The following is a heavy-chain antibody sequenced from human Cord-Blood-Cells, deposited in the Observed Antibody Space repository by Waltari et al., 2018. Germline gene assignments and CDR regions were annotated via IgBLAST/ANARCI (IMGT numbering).Heavy chain of an antibody. J-gene: IGHJ3*02. CDR2: INHSGST. CDR1: GGSFSGYY. D-gene: IGHD3-10*01. Sequence: QVQLQQWGAGLLKPSETLSLTCAVYGGSFSGYYWSWIRQPPGKGLEWIGEINHSGSTNYNPSLKSRVTISVDTSKNQFSLKLSSVTAADTAVYYCALAPWFGELLYAFYIWGQGTMVTVSS. V-gene: IGHV4-34*01. CDR3: ALAPWFGELLYAFYI.